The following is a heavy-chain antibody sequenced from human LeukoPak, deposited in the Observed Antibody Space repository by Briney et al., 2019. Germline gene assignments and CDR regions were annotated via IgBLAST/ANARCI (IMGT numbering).Heavy chain of an antibody. CDR1: RFAFSNYA. CDR2: ISGSAGST. V-gene: IGHV3-23*01. J-gene: IGHJ3*02. Sequence: GGSLRLSCAASRFAFSNYAMNWVRQAPGKGLEWVAAISGSAGSTYYADSVKGRFTISRDNSKNTLYLQMNSLRAEDTAVYYCAMDIVVVPAAGGAFEIWGQGTMVTVSS. CDR3: AMDIVVVPAAGGAFEI. D-gene: IGHD2-2*03.